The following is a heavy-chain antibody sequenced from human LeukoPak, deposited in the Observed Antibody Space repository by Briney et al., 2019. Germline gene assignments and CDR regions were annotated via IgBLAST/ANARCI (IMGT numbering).Heavy chain of an antibody. CDR1: GGTLSSYA. Sequence: GASVKVSCKASGGTLSSYAISWVRQAPGQGLEWMGRIIPIFGIANYAQKFQGRVTITADKSTSTAYMELSSLRSEDTAVYYCARDRGVDTAMVPPWYFDYWGQGTLVTVSS. D-gene: IGHD5-18*01. J-gene: IGHJ4*02. CDR3: ARDRGVDTAMVPPWYFDY. CDR2: IIPIFGIA. V-gene: IGHV1-69*04.